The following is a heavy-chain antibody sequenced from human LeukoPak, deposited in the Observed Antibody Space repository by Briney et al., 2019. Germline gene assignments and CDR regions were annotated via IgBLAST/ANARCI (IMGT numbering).Heavy chain of an antibody. Sequence: GGPLRLSCSASGFTFSSYAMHWVRQAPGKGLEFVSAISTNAGSTYYADPVKGRFTISRDNSKNTLFLQMSNLRAEDTAVYYCAIFQGYYYDSSGYYYSDWGQGTLVTVSS. CDR2: ISTNAGST. CDR1: GFTFSSYA. J-gene: IGHJ4*02. D-gene: IGHD3-22*01. V-gene: IGHV3-64D*06. CDR3: AIFQGYYYDSSGYYYSD.